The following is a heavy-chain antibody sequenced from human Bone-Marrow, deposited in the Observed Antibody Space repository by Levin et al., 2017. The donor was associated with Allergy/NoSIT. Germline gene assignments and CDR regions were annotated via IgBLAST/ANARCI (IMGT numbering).Heavy chain of an antibody. D-gene: IGHD2-15*01. Sequence: ESLKISCAVYGGSFRSYSWTWIRQSPGKGLEWVGEIDDSGRAKYNESLQSRVAMSVDTSKKQFSLKLSSVTAADTAMYYCARGRLFCSGGSCYWSHYFDYWGQGTLVTVSS. J-gene: IGHJ4*02. V-gene: IGHV4-34*01. CDR3: ARGRLFCSGGSCYWSHYFDY. CDR2: IDDSGRA. CDR1: GGSFRSYS.